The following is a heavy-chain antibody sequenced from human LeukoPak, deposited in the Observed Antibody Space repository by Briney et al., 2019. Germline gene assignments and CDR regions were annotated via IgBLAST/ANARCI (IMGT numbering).Heavy chain of an antibody. V-gene: IGHV4-61*01. CDR2: VYYSAST. CDR1: GGSVSSGNYY. D-gene: IGHD3-3*01. J-gene: IGHJ4*02. Sequence: SETLSLTCTVSGGSVSSGNYYWSWIRQPPGKGLEWIAYVYYSASTNYNPSLKSRVTISLDTAKNQFSLKLSSVTAADSAVYYCARDFGSWGQGTLVTVSS. CDR3: ARDFGS.